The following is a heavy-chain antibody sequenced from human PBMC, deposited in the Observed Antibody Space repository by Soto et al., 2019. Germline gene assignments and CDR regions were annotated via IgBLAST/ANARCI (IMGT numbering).Heavy chain of an antibody. CDR1: GYXFTSYG. J-gene: IGHJ6*03. V-gene: IGHV1-18*01. CDR3: SRYSPVGYQTGYYYMDV. Sequence: ASVKVSCKASGYXFTSYGISWVRQAPGQGLEWMGWISAYNGNTNYAQKLQGRVTMTTDTSTSTAYMELRSLRSDDTAVYYCSRYSPVGYQTGYYYMDVWGKGTTVTVSS. D-gene: IGHD2-21*01. CDR2: ISAYNGNT.